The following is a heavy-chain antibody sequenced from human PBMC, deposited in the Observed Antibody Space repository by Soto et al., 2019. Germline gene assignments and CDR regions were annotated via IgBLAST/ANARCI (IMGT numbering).Heavy chain of an antibody. CDR1: GGSIGSGDFY. Sequence: SETLSLTCTVSGGSIGSGDFYWSWIRQPPXRGLEWIGYISYSGSTYYNTSLKSRVTISVDTSKNQFSLKLNSVTAADTAVYYCARGGPTGGSYKYNWFDPWGQGTLVTVSS. V-gene: IGHV4-30-4*01. J-gene: IGHJ5*02. CDR2: ISYSGST. D-gene: IGHD2-15*01. CDR3: ARGGPTGGSYKYNWFDP.